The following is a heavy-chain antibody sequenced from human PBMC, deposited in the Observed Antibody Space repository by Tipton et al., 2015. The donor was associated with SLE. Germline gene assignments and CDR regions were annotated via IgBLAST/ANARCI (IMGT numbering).Heavy chain of an antibody. CDR3: ARASLGGSLSVPDYMDV. Sequence: QSGPEVKKPGASVKVSCKASGYTFTSYGISWVRQAPGQGLEWMGWISAYNGNTNYAQKLQGRVTMTTDTSTSTAYMELRSLRSDATAVYYCARASLGGSLSVPDYMDVWGKGTTVAVSS. CDR1: GYTFTSYG. V-gene: IGHV1-18*01. J-gene: IGHJ6*03. D-gene: IGHD3-16*01. CDR2: ISAYNGNT.